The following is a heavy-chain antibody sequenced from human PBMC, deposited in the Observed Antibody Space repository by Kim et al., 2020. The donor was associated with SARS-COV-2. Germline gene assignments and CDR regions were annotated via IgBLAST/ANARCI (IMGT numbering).Heavy chain of an antibody. CDR3: VRDRGGMPTIL. D-gene: IGHD3-3*01. Sequence: GGSLRLSCAASGFTFSTFAFHWVRQAPGKGLEWVSIISSVGNNQYSIDSVKGRFTMSRDNSKNTLYLQMNSLRAEDTAIYYCVRDRGGMPTILWGPATLV. V-gene: IGHV3-30-3*01. CDR1: GFTFSTFA. J-gene: IGHJ4*02. CDR2: ISSVGNNQ.